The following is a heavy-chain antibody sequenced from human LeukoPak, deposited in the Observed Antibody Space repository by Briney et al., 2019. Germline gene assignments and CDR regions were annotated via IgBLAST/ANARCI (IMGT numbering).Heavy chain of an antibody. CDR2: ISYDGSNK. D-gene: IGHD3-10*01. CDR1: GFTFSSYA. J-gene: IGHJ6*02. CDR3: AKDPLRPVRGVISYYYYYGMDV. Sequence: GGSLRLSCAASGFTFSSYAMHWVRQAPGKGLEWVAVISYDGSNKYYADSVKGRFTISRDNSKNTLYLQMNSLRAEDTAVYYCAKDPLRPVRGVISYYYYYGMDVWGQGTTVTVSS. V-gene: IGHV3-30-3*01.